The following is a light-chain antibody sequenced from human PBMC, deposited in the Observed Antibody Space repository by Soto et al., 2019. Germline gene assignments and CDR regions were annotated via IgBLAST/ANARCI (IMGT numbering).Light chain of an antibody. V-gene: IGLV2-8*01. Sequence: QSALTQPPSASGSNGQSVTISCTGTSSDVGAYNYVSWYQQHAGKAPKLVIYEVTKRPSGVPDRFSGSKSANTASLTVSGLQAEDEADYYCSSFASSNTWVFGGGTKLTVL. CDR3: SSFASSNTWV. J-gene: IGLJ3*02. CDR2: EVT. CDR1: SSDVGAYNY.